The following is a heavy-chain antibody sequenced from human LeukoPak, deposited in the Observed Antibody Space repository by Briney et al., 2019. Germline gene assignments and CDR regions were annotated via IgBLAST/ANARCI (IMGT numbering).Heavy chain of an antibody. CDR1: GGSISSGSYY. D-gene: IGHD2-15*01. CDR2: IYTSGST. V-gene: IGHV4-61*02. J-gene: IGHJ6*03. CDR3: ARFPGSAEYRHYYYMDV. Sequence: SETLSLTCTVSGGSISSGSYYWNWIRQPAGTGLEWIGRIYTSGSTNYNPSLKSRVTISVDTSKNQFSLKLSSVTAADTAVYYCARFPGSAEYRHYYYMDVWGKGTTVTVSS.